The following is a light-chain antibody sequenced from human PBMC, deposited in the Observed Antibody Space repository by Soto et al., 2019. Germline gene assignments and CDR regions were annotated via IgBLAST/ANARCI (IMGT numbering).Light chain of an antibody. CDR1: QSVSSSY. V-gene: IGKV3-20*01. CDR2: GAS. Sequence: EIVLTQSPGTLSLSPGERATLSCRASQSVSSSYLAWYQQKTGQAPRLLIYGASRRATGIPDRFSGSGSGTEFTLTISRLEPEDFAVYYCQQYGSSPFTFGPGTKVDIK. CDR3: QQYGSSPFT. J-gene: IGKJ3*01.